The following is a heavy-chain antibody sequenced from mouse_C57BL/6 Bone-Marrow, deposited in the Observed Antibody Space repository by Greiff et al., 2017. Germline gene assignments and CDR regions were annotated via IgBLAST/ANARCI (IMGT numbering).Heavy chain of an antibody. D-gene: IGHD4-1*01. CDR3: APNWGLFAY. CDR1: GYTFTSYG. Sequence: QVQLKESGAELARPGASVKLSCKASGYTFTSYGISWVKQRTGQGLEWIGEIYPRSGNTYYNEKFKGKDTLTADKSSSTAYMELRSLTSEDSAVYFCAPNWGLFAYWGQGTLVTGSA. CDR2: IYPRSGNT. V-gene: IGHV1-81*01. J-gene: IGHJ3*01.